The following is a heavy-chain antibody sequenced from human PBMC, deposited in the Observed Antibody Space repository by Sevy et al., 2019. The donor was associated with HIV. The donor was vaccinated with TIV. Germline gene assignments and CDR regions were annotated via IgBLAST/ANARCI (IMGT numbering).Heavy chain of an antibody. CDR1: GFTFSNYG. V-gene: IGHV3-30*02. D-gene: IGHD6-19*01. CDR3: ARLGSSGWAGMDV. CDR2: IRYDGSNK. Sequence: GGSLRLSCAASGFTFSNYGIHWVRQAPGKGLEWVAFIRYDGSNKYYADSVKGRFTISRDNAKNSLYLQMNSLRAEDTALYYCARLGSSGWAGMDVWGQGTTVTVSS. J-gene: IGHJ6*02.